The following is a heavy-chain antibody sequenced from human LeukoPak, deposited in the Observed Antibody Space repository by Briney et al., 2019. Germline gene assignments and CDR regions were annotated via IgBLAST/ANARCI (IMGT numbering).Heavy chain of an antibody. CDR3: ARDRRNYYDSSGGGDY. V-gene: IGHV4-34*01. CDR2: INHSGST. CDR1: GGSFSGYY. Sequence: SETLSLTCAVYGGSFSGYYWSWIRQPPGKGLEWIGEINHSGSTNYNPSLKSRVTISVDTSKNQFSLKLSSVTAADTAVYYCARDRRNYYDSSGGGDYWGQGTLVTVSS. D-gene: IGHD3-22*01. J-gene: IGHJ4*02.